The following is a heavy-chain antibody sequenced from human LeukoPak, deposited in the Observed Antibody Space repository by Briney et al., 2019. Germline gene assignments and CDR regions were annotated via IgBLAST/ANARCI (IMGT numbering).Heavy chain of an antibody. Sequence: ASVTVSCKASGYTFTSYYMHWVRQAPGQGLEWMGMIDPSGGSTTYTHKFQGRVTMTRDTSTSTAYMDLSSLRSEDTAVYYCASGSLSSGWSKVWGQGTLVTVSS. CDR1: GYTFTSYY. J-gene: IGHJ4*02. CDR3: ASGSLSSGWSKV. CDR2: IDPSGGST. D-gene: IGHD6-19*01. V-gene: IGHV1-46*01.